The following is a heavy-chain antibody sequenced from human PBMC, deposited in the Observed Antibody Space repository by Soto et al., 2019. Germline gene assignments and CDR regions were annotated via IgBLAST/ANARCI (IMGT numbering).Heavy chain of an antibody. Sequence: QVQLVQSGAEVKKPGASVKVSCKASGYTFTSYAMLWVRQAPGQRPEWMGWINAGNGNTKYSQKFQGRVTITRDTSASTAYMERSSLRSEDTAVYYCARGPGGPDGPGDYWGQGTLVTVSS. V-gene: IGHV1-3*01. CDR3: ARGPGGPDGPGDY. D-gene: IGHD2-15*01. CDR2: INAGNGNT. CDR1: GYTFTSYA. J-gene: IGHJ4*02.